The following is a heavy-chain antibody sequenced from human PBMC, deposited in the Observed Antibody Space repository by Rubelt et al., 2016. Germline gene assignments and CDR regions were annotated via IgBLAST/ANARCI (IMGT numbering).Heavy chain of an antibody. CDR3: ARATDSGDYSFPFDF. V-gene: IGHV3-49*04. J-gene: IGHJ4*02. CDR1: GFTFSSYA. Sequence: VQLVESGGGVVQPGRSLRLSCAASGFTFSSYAMHWVRQAPGKGLEWVGFIRSKAYGGTTEYAASVKGRFIISRDDSKSIAYLQVNSLKTEDTAVYYCARATDSGDYSFPFDFWGQGTLVTVSS. D-gene: IGHD4-17*01. CDR2: IRSKAYGGTT.